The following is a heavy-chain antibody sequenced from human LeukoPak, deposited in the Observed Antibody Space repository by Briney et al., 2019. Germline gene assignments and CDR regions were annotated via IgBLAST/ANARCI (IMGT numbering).Heavy chain of an antibody. V-gene: IGHV1-69*04. CDR2: IIPILGIA. D-gene: IGHD3-22*01. CDR1: GGTFSGYA. Sequence: SVKVSCKASGGTFSGYASSWVRQAPGQGLEWMGRIIPILGIANYAQKFQGRVTITADKSTSTAYMELSSLRSEDTAVYYCARDGGYYYDRHGMDVWGQGTTVTVSS. J-gene: IGHJ6*02. CDR3: ARDGGYYYDRHGMDV.